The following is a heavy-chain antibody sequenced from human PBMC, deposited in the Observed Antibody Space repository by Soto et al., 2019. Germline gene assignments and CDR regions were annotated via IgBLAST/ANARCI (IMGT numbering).Heavy chain of an antibody. CDR2: IYWNDDK. CDR3: AHRSTGTTLAEYFQH. J-gene: IGHJ1*01. V-gene: IGHV2-5*01. CDR1: GFSLSTSGVG. D-gene: IGHD1-7*01. Sequence: QITLKESGPTLVKPTQTLTLTCTFSGFSLSTSGVGVGWIRQPPGKALEWLALIYWNDDKRYSPSLKSRLTIPKDTSKNQVVLTMTNMDPVDTATYYCAHRSTGTTLAEYFQHWGQGTLVTVSS.